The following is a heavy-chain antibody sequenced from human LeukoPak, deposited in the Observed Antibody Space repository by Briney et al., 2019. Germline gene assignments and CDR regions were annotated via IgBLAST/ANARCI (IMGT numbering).Heavy chain of an antibody. CDR2: IYYSGST. CDR1: GGSISSGDYY. CDR3: ARGDYSTYNWFDP. J-gene: IGHJ5*02. V-gene: IGHV4-30-4*08. Sequence: SETLSLTCTVSGGSISSGDYYWSWIRQPPGKGLEWIVYIYYSGSTYYNPSLKSRVTISVDTSKNQFSLKLSSVTAADTAVYYCARGDYSTYNWFDPWGQGTLVTVSS. D-gene: IGHD4-11*01.